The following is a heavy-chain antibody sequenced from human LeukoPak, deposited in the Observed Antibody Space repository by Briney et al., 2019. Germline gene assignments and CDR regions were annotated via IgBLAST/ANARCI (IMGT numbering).Heavy chain of an antibody. CDR3: ANSVGVYCSGGSCLYGMDV. D-gene: IGHD2-15*01. CDR1: GFTFSSYC. Sequence: GGSLRLSCAASGFTFSSYCMHWVRQAPGKGLEWVAVISYDGSNKYYADSVKGRFTISRDNSKNTLYLQMNSLRAEDTAVYYCANSVGVYCSGGSCLYGMDVWGQGTTVTVSS. V-gene: IGHV3-30*18. CDR2: ISYDGSNK. J-gene: IGHJ6*02.